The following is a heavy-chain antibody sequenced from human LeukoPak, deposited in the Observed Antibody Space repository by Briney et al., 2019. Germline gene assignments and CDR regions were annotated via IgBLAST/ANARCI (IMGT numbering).Heavy chain of an antibody. CDR1: GFTFSSYE. Sequence: QPGGSLRLSCAASGFTFSSYEMNWVRQAPGKGLEWVSYISSSGSTIYYADSVKGRFTISRDNAKNSLYLQMNSLRADDTAIYYCARDQVFFSPSGFDPWGQGTLVTVSS. CDR3: ARDQVFFSPSGFDP. J-gene: IGHJ5*02. V-gene: IGHV3-48*03. CDR2: ISSSGSTI.